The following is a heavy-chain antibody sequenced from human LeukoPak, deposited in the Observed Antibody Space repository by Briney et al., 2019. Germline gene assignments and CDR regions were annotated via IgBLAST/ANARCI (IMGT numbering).Heavy chain of an antibody. CDR3: ARFDYDILTGYHNPLDY. J-gene: IGHJ4*02. Sequence: PSETLSLTCTVSGGPISSSSYYWGWIRQPPGKGLEWIRSIYYSGSTYYNPSLKSRVTISVDTSKNQFSLKLSSVTAADTAVYYCARFDYDILTGYHNPLDYWGQGTLVTVSS. D-gene: IGHD3-9*01. CDR2: IYYSGST. CDR1: GGPISSSSYY. V-gene: IGHV4-39*01.